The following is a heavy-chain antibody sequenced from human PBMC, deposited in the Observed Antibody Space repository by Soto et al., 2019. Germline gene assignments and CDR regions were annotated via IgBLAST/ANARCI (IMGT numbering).Heavy chain of an antibody. Sequence: QVQLQESGPGLVKPSQTLSLTCTVSGGSISSGGYYWSWIRQHPGKGLEWIGYIYYSGSTYYNPSLKSRVTLSVDTSKNQFSLKLSSVTAADTAVYYCAREKAPDSGDYVGPAFDIWGQGTMVTVSS. CDR3: AREKAPDSGDYVGPAFDI. CDR2: IYYSGST. V-gene: IGHV4-31*03. J-gene: IGHJ3*02. CDR1: GGSISSGGYY. D-gene: IGHD4-17*01.